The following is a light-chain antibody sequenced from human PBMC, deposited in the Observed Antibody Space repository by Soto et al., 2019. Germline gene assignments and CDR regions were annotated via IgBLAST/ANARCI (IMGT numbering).Light chain of an antibody. Sequence: QSVLTQPPSVSGAPGQRVTISCTGNNSNLGAGYDVHWYQQLPGAAPKLVIFGNRNRPSGVPDRFSGSKSGNTASLTVSGLQAEDEADYYCSSYAGSNNLHVLFGGGTKLTVL. CDR3: SSYAGSNNLHVL. CDR1: NSNLGAGYD. V-gene: IGLV1-40*01. CDR2: GNR. J-gene: IGLJ2*01.